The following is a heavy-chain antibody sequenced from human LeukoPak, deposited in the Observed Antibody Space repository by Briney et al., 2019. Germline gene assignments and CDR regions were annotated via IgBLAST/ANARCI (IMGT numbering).Heavy chain of an antibody. D-gene: IGHD4/OR15-4a*01. V-gene: IGHV5-51*01. CDR1: GYSFTSYW. Sequence: GESLQISFKGSGYSFTSYWIGWVRPMPGKGLGWMGIIYPGDSDTRYSPSFQGQVTISADKSISTAYLQWSSLKASDTAMYYCARQRTMEPIDYWGQGTLVTVSS. CDR3: ARQRTMEPIDY. CDR2: IYPGDSDT. J-gene: IGHJ4*02.